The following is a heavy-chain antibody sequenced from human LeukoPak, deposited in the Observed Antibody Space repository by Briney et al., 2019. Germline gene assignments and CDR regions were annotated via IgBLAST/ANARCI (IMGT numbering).Heavy chain of an antibody. CDR3: ARKTYDDSYSDY. J-gene: IGHJ4*02. Sequence: SETLSLTCAVSGGSISSSNWWSWVRQPPGKGLEWIGEMYHSGSTNYNPSLKSRVTIAVDKSKNQFSLKLSSVTAADTAVYYCARKTYDDSYSDYWGQGTLVTVSS. V-gene: IGHV4-4*02. D-gene: IGHD4-17*01. CDR2: MYHSGST. CDR1: GGSISSSNW.